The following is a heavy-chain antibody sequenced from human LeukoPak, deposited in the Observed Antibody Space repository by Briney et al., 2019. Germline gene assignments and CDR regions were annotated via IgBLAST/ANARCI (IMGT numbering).Heavy chain of an antibody. V-gene: IGHV3-64*01. D-gene: IGHD2-2*01. Sequence: GGSLRLSCAASGFTFSSYAMHWVRQAPGKGLEYVSAISSNGGSTYYANSVKGRFTISRDNSKNTLYHQMGSLRAEDMAVYYCARDPGYCSSTSCYGYFDYWGQGTLVTVSS. CDR3: ARDPGYCSSTSCYGYFDY. J-gene: IGHJ4*02. CDR2: ISSNGGST. CDR1: GFTFSSYA.